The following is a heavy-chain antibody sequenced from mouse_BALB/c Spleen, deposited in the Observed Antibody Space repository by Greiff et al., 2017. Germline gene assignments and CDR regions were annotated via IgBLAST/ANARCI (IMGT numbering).Heavy chain of an antibody. CDR1: GFTFSDYY. CDR3: ARDEDGSAWFAY. V-gene: IGHV5-4*02. CDR2: ISDGGSYT. Sequence: EVKVVESGGGLVKPGGSLKLSCAASGFTFSDYYMYWVRQTPEKRLEWVATISDGGSYTYYPDSVKGRFTISRDNAKNNLYLQMSSLKSEDTAMYYCARDEDGSAWFAYWGQGTLVTVSA. J-gene: IGHJ3*01. D-gene: IGHD2-3*01.